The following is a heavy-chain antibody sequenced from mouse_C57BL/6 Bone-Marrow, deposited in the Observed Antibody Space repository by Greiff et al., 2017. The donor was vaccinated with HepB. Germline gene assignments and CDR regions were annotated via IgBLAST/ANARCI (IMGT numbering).Heavy chain of an antibody. V-gene: IGHV2-2*01. D-gene: IGHD2-4*01. CDR1: GFSLTSYG. CDR3: ARRDDYDGFAY. Sequence: QVQLQQSGPGLVQPSQSLSITCTVSGFSLTSYGVHWVRQSPGKGLEWLGVIWSGGSTDYNAAFISRLSISKDNSKSQVFFKMNSLQADDTAIYYCARRDDYDGFAYWGQGTLVTVSA. J-gene: IGHJ3*01. CDR2: IWSGGST.